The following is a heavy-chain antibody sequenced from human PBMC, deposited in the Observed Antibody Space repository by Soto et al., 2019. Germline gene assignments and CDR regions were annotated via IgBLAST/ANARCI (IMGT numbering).Heavy chain of an antibody. CDR3: VQSRCGGDCLQSYSSHSYYGLDV. V-gene: IGHV2-5*02. J-gene: IGHJ6*02. CDR1: GLSLSTTGVG. D-gene: IGHD2-21*02. Sequence: QITLKESGPTLVKPTQPLTLTCTFSGLSLSTTGVGVGWIRQPPGKALEWLALLYWDDDKRYSPSLKSRLTITKDTSKNQVVLTMTNMDPVDTATYYCVQSRCGGDCLQSYSSHSYYGLDVWGQGTTVTVSS. CDR2: LYWDDDK.